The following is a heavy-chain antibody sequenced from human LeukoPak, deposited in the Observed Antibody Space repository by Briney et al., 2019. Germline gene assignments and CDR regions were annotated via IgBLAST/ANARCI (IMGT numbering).Heavy chain of an antibody. V-gene: IGHV3-15*01. CDR3: TTDLAYYDSSGHPPGD. D-gene: IGHD3-22*01. Sequence: GWSLRLSCAASGFTFSNAWMSWVRQAPGKGLEGVGRIKSKTDRGTTDYAAPVKGRFTISRDDSKNTLYLQMNSLKTEDTAVYYCTTDLAYYDSSGHPPGDWGQGTLVTVSS. CDR2: IKSKTDRGTT. CDR1: GFTFSNAW. J-gene: IGHJ4*02.